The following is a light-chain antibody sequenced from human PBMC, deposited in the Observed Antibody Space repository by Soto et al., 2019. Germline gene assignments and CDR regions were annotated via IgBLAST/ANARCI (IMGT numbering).Light chain of an antibody. V-gene: IGLV1-40*01. CDR2: GNR. CDR3: QAYDYSLTAFV. J-gene: IGLJ3*02. Sequence: QLVLTQPPSVSGAPGQRFPIPCTGTTSNLGAGYDVHWYQQLPGAAPKLVIFGNRNRPSGVPERFSGSKSGTSASLAITGLQAEDEADYYCQAYDYSLTAFVFGGGTKLTVL. CDR1: TSNLGAGYD.